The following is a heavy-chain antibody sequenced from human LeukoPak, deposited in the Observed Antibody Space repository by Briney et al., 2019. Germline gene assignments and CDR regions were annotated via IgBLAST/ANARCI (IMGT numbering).Heavy chain of an antibody. CDR2: INPNSGGT. V-gene: IGHV1-2*02. CDR3: ARGPSGYSSGWYVVGVDY. D-gene: IGHD6-19*01. CDR1: GYTFTGYY. J-gene: IGHJ4*02. Sequence: ASVTVSCTASGYTFTGYYMHWVRQAPGQGLEWMGWINPNSGGTNYAQKFQGRVTMTRDTSISTAYMELSRLRSDDTAVYYCARGPSGYSSGWYVVGVDYWGQGTLVTVSS.